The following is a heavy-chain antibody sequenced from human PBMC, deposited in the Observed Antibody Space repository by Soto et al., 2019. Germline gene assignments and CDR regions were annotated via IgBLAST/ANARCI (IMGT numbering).Heavy chain of an antibody. V-gene: IGHV4-4*02. J-gene: IGHJ4*01. CDR3: ARVLCSITGCYSMSIDY. CDR1: GASISSSNW. D-gene: IGHD2-2*02. Sequence: SETLSLTCAVSGASISSSNWWNWVRQPPGKGLEWIVEIYHSGSTNYNPSLKSRVTISVDKSKNQFSLKLSSVTAADTAIYYCARVLCSITGCYSMSIDYWGQGTMVTVSS. CDR2: IYHSGST.